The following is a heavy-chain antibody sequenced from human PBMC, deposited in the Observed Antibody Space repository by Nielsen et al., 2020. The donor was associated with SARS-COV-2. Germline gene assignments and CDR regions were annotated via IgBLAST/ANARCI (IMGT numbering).Heavy chain of an antibody. CDR2: ISGGGGST. CDR3: AKETRPRYCSSTSCYTKYYYAMDV. V-gene: IGHV3-23*01. J-gene: IGHJ6*02. Sequence: VRQAPGKGLEWVSAISGGGGSTYYGDSVKGRFTISRDNSKNTLFLQMNSLRVEDTAVYYCAKETRPRYCSSTSCYTKYYYAMDVWGQGTTVTVSS. D-gene: IGHD2-2*02.